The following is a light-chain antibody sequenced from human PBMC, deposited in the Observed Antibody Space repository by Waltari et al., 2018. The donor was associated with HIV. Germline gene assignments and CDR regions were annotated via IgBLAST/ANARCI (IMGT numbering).Light chain of an antibody. CDR1: SSNLGNNA. Sequence: QSVLTQPPSVSDAPRQRVTISCSGSSSNLGNNAVHWYQQVPGKAPKLLIYYDDLLSSGVSDRFSGSKSGTSASLAIRGLQSEDEAEYYCAAWDDYLNGYVFGSGTKVTVL. CDR2: YDD. V-gene: IGLV1-36*01. CDR3: AAWDDYLNGYV. J-gene: IGLJ1*01.